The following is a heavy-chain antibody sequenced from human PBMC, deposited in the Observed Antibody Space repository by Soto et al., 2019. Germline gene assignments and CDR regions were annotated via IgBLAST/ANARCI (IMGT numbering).Heavy chain of an antibody. CDR1: GSNFSSYT. J-gene: IGHJ3*01. D-gene: IGHD2-15*01. CDR3: ARDRCRSASCYQTYAFDL. V-gene: IGHV3-21*01. Sequence: GGSLRLSCAASGSNFSSYTMNWVRQAPGKGLEWVSSISSGNRYIYYADSVRGRLIISRDDATNSLYLQMTSLRAEDTAVYYCARDRCRSASCYQTYAFDLWGQGTMVTVSS. CDR2: ISSGNRYI.